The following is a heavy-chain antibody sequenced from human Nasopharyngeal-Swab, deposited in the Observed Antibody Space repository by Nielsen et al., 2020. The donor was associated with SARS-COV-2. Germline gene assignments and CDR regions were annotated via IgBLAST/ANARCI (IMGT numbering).Heavy chain of an antibody. V-gene: IGHV3-74*01. D-gene: IGHD2-15*01. CDR1: GFSLRTYW. Sequence: ESLKISCAASGFSLRTYWMHWVRQSPGKGLLWVSRIDNDGAITNYADSVKGRFTISRDNAKNTLYLQMNSLRADDTAVYYCARDVGGRDNYWGQGALVTVSS. J-gene: IGHJ4*02. CDR2: IDNDGAIT. CDR3: ARDVGGRDNY.